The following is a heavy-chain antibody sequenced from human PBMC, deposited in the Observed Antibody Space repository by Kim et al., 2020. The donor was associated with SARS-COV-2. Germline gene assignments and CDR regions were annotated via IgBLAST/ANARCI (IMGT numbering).Heavy chain of an antibody. D-gene: IGHD2-2*01. Sequence: SETLSLTCTVSGGSISSGGYYWSWIRQHPGKGLEWIGYIYYSGSTYYNPSLKSRVTISVDTSKNQFSLKLSSVTAADTAVYYCARVPGYCSSTSCRHIDYWGQGTLVTVSS. V-gene: IGHV4-31*03. CDR1: GGSISSGGYY. CDR2: IYYSGST. CDR3: ARVPGYCSSTSCRHIDY. J-gene: IGHJ4*02.